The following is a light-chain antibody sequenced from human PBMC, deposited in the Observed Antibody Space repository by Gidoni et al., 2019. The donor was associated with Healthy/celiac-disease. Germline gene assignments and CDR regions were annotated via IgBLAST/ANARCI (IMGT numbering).Light chain of an antibody. V-gene: IGLV3-19*01. Sequence: SSELTHDPAVSVALGQTVRITCQGASLRSYYASWYQQKPGQAPVLVIYGKNNRPSGIPDRFSGSSSGNTASLTITGAQAEDEADYYCNSRDSSGNHLGVFGTGTKVTVL. J-gene: IGLJ1*01. CDR1: SLRSYY. CDR2: GKN. CDR3: NSRDSSGNHLGV.